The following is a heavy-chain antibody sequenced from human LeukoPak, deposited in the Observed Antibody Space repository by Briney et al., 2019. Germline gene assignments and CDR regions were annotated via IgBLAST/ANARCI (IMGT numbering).Heavy chain of an antibody. V-gene: IGHV1-2*02. D-gene: IGHD2-2*01. J-gene: IGHJ4*02. CDR1: GFTLTDYY. CDR3: ARTTGGYCTSTSCLFEY. Sequence: ASVKVSCRASGFTLTDYYIHWVRQAPGQGLEWMGWINPNSDTTNFAQKFQGRVTMTRDTSISTAYMELSRLRSDDTAVYYCARTTGGYCTSTSCLFEYWGQGTLVTVSS. CDR2: INPNSDTT.